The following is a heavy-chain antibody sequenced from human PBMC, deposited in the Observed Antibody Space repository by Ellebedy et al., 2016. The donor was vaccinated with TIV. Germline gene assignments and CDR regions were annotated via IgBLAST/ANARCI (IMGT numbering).Heavy chain of an antibody. J-gene: IGHJ4*02. V-gene: IGHV3-7*05. CDR2: IENDGTDK. CDR3: AKGTQWLGRTCFDY. D-gene: IGHD6-19*01. Sequence: GESLKISCEVYGFTYDIFWMSWVRQAPGKGLEWVANIENDGTDKYYVDSVKGRFTISRDNSKNTLYLQMNSLRADDTAVYYCAKGTQWLGRTCFDYWGQGTLVTVSS. CDR1: GFTYDIFW.